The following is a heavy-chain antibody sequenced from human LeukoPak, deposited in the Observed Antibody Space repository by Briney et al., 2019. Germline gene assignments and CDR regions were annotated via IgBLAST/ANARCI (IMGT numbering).Heavy chain of an antibody. J-gene: IGHJ4*02. Sequence: ASVKVSCKASGGTFSSYAISWVRQAPGQGPEWMGRIIPILGIANYAQKFQGRVTITADKSTSTAYMELSSLRSEDTAVYYCARDKDLFGALNYFDYWGQGTLVTVSS. V-gene: IGHV1-69*04. D-gene: IGHD2-21*01. CDR2: IIPILGIA. CDR1: GGTFSSYA. CDR3: ARDKDLFGALNYFDY.